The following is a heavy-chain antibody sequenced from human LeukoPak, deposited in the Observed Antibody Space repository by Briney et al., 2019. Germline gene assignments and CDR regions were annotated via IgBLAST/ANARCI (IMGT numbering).Heavy chain of an antibody. J-gene: IGHJ4*02. V-gene: IGHV3-48*01. D-gene: IGHD3-22*01. Sequence: SGGSLRLSCAASGFTFSSYSMNWVRQAPGKGLEWVSYISSSSSTIYYADSVKGRFTISRDNSKNTLYLQMNSLRAEDTAVYYCAKRRYSSAKGGGDYFDYWGQGTLVTVSS. CDR1: GFTFSSYS. CDR2: ISSSSSTI. CDR3: AKRRYSSAKGGGDYFDY.